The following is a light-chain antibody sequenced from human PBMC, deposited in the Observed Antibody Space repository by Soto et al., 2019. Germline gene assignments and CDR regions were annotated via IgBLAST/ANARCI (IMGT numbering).Light chain of an antibody. V-gene: IGKV3-20*01. J-gene: IGKJ1*01. Sequence: EIVLTQSPDTLSLSPWERATLSCRASQSVSSSYLAWYQQKPGQAPRLLIYGASSRATGIPDRFSGRGSGTDFTLTISRLEPEDFAVYYCQQYGSLWTFGQGTKVDIK. CDR2: GAS. CDR1: QSVSSSY. CDR3: QQYGSLWT.